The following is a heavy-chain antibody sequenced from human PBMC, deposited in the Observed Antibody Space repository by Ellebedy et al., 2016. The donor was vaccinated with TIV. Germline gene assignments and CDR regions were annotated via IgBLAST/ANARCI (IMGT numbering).Heavy chain of an antibody. V-gene: IGHV3-53*01. J-gene: IGHJ4*02. CDR2: IYSGDTT. CDR1: GFTVSAKY. D-gene: IGHD2-21*01. CDR3: AREDPQYYCGGDCPFAY. Sequence: GESLKISCTPSGFTVSAKYMSWFRQAPGKRLEWVSVIYSGDTTYYADSVRGRFTISRDISKNILYLQMNSLRAEDTAVYYCAREDPQYYCGGDCPFAYWGQGTLVTVSS.